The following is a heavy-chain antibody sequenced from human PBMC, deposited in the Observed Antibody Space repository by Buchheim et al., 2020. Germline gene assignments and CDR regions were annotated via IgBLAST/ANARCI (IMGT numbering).Heavy chain of an antibody. J-gene: IGHJ2*01. CDR1: GYSFIDYW. V-gene: IGHV5-10-1*03. D-gene: IGHD3-10*01. CDR3: ARYFISGGSDNWYFDL. CDR2: IDPSDSYT. Sequence: EVQLVQSGAEVKKPGESLRISCKISGYSFIDYWITWVRQMPGKDLEWMGRIDPSDSYTNYSPSFQGHVTIPADKSITTAYLQWTSLKASDTAIYYCARYFISGGSDNWYFDLWGRGTL.